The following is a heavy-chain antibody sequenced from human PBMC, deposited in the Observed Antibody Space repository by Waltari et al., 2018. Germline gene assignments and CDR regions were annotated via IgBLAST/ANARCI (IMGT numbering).Heavy chain of an antibody. J-gene: IGHJ4*02. V-gene: IGHV1-69*04. CDR3: ARGPPDEAGLCFY. D-gene: IGHD3-10*01. Sequence: QVQLVQSGAEVKKPGSSVKVSCKASGGTFSSYAISWVRQAPGQGLEWMGGIIPILGIANYAQKFQGRVTITADESTSTAYMELSSLRSEDTAMYYCARGPPDEAGLCFYWGQGTLVTVSS. CDR1: GGTFSSYA. CDR2: IIPILGIA.